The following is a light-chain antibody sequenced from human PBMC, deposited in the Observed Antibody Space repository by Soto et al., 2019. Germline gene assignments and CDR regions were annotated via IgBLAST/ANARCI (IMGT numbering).Light chain of an antibody. CDR3: QQYNNWWT. J-gene: IGKJ1*01. V-gene: IGKV3-15*01. Sequence: EIVMTQSPATLSVSPGERATLSCRASQSVSSNLAWYQQKPGQAPRLLIYGASTRATGIPAMFSGSGSETEFTFSISSLQSEDFSVYCCQQYNNWWTFGQGTKVEIK. CDR2: GAS. CDR1: QSVSSN.